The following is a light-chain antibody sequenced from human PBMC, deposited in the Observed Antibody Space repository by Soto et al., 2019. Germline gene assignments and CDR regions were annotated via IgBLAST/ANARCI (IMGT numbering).Light chain of an antibody. J-gene: IGKJ4*01. CDR1: QSVNSN. V-gene: IGKV3-15*01. CDR2: VAS. CDR3: QQYNVWPLT. Sequence: EIAMTQSTATLSVSPGESATLSCRPSQSVNSNLAWYQQNPGQTPQLLIYVASTRATGIPARFSGSGSGTEFTLTISRLQSEDFAVYYCQQYNVWPLTFGGGTKVEFK.